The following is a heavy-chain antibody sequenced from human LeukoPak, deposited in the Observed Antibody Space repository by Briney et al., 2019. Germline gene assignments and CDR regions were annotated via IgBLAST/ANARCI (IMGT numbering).Heavy chain of an antibody. CDR3: AKGERYFDWLPTKDYYYYMDV. CDR1: GFTFSSYG. V-gene: IGHV3-30*02. D-gene: IGHD3-9*01. J-gene: IGHJ6*03. Sequence: GGSLRLSCAASGFTFSSYGMHWVRQAPGKGLEWVAFIRYDGSNKYYADSVKGRFTISRDNSKNTLYLQMNSLRAEDTAVYYCAKGERYFDWLPTKDYYYYMDVWGKGTTVTISS. CDR2: IRYDGSNK.